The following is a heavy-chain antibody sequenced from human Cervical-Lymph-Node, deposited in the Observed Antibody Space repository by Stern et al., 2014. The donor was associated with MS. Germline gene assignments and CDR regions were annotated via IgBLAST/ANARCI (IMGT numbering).Heavy chain of an antibody. CDR1: GFTFSSYS. D-gene: IGHD2-2*01. J-gene: IGHJ6*02. CDR2: ISSSSSTI. CDR3: ARDQVVVVPAAIHYYYYGMDV. V-gene: IGHV3-48*02. Sequence: EVHLGESGGGLVQPGGSLRLSCAASGFTFSSYSMNWVRQAPGKGLEWVSYISSSSSTIYYADSVKGRFTISRDNAKNSLYLQMNSLRDEDTAVYYCARDQVVVVPAAIHYYYYGMDVWGQGTTVTVSS.